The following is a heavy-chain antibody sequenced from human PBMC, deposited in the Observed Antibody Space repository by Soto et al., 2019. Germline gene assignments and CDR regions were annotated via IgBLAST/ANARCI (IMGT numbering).Heavy chain of an antibody. J-gene: IGHJ3*02. D-gene: IGHD6-19*01. CDR2: ISAYNGNT. V-gene: IGHV1-18*01. Sequence: QVQLVQSGAEVKKPGDSVKVSCKASGYTFTSYGISWVRQAPGHLLAWMGWISAYNGNTNYAHKLQGRVTMTSDTSSCAYLMELRILRSDDSAVYYWEVIAVACSWRRAFDIWGQGRMVIVFS. CDR1: GYTFTSYG. CDR3: EVIAVACSWRRAFDI.